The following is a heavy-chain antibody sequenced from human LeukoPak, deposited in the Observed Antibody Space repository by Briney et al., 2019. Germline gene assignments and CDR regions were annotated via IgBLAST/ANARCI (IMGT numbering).Heavy chain of an antibody. CDR1: GYIFTELS. CDR2: FDPENGET. J-gene: IGHJ4*02. Sequence: ASVKVSCKVSGYIFTELSMHWVRQAPGKGREWRGSFDPENGETLYAQEFQGRVTLTEDTSADTAYMELISLRSEDTAVYYCTRSAVVLPYYFDYWGQGTLVTVSS. V-gene: IGHV1-24*01. CDR3: TRSAVVLPYYFDY. D-gene: IGHD3-22*01.